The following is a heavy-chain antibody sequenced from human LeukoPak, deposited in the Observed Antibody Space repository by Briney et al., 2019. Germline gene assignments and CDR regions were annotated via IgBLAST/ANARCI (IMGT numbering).Heavy chain of an antibody. Sequence: SETLSLTCTVSGGSIRNYYWSWIRQSPGKGLECLGYIYYTGSTKYNPSHKGRGTISVDTSKNQFSLKMTSVTAADTAVYYCARGTSTGWTFFDYWGQGALVTVSS. V-gene: IGHV4-59*01. CDR3: ARGTSTGWTFFDY. D-gene: IGHD2-8*02. CDR2: IYYTGST. J-gene: IGHJ4*02. CDR1: GGSIRNYY.